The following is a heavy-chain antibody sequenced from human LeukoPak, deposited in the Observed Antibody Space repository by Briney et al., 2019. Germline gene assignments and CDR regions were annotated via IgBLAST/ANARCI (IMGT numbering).Heavy chain of an antibody. V-gene: IGHV3-74*01. Sequence: GGSLRLSCAASGFSFSDYWMHWVRQAPGKGLVWVSRIKSDGSSTSYADSVKGRFTITRDSAKNTLYLQMNTLRAEDTAVYYCARGTGNYYGYWGQGTLVTVSS. CDR1: GFSFSDYW. CDR3: ARGTGNYYGY. J-gene: IGHJ4*02. D-gene: IGHD3/OR15-3a*01. CDR2: IKSDGSST.